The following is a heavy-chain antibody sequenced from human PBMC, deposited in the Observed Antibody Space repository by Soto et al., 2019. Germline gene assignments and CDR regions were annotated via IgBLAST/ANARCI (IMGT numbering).Heavy chain of an antibody. V-gene: IGHV3-30*18. CDR3: AKGAVWFGELSILSSYYYGMDV. J-gene: IGHJ6*02. Sequence: GGSLRLSCAASGFTFGSYGMHWVRQAPGKGLEWVAVISYDGSNKYYADSVKGRFTISRDNSKNTLYLQMNSLRAEDTAVYYCAKGAVWFGELSILSSYYYGMDVWGQGTTVTVSS. CDR2: ISYDGSNK. D-gene: IGHD3-10*01. CDR1: GFTFGSYG.